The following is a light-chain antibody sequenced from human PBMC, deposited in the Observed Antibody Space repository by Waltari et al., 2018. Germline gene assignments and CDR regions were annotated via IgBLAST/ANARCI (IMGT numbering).Light chain of an antibody. CDR1: HLGSKS. Sequence: SYVLTQPPSVSVAPGQTARMTCGAKHLGSKSVHWYQKKPGQAPVPVVYDDSDRPSGIPERFSGSNSGNTATLTITRVEAGDEADYYCQLWDKSSDPPYVFGPGTKVTVL. V-gene: IGLV3-21*02. J-gene: IGLJ1*01. CDR2: DDS. CDR3: QLWDKSSDPPYV.